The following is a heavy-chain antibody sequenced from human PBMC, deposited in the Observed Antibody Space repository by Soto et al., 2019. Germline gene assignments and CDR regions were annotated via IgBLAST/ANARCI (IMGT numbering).Heavy chain of an antibody. CDR3: AHSKVGYYYYGMDV. J-gene: IGHJ6*02. Sequence: QITLKESGPTLVKPTQTLTLTCTFSGFSLSTSGVGVGWIRQPPGKALEWLALIYWDDDKRYSPSLKSRHTSTKDTPKNQVDLTMTNMDPVDTATYYCAHSKVGYYYYGMDVWGQGTTVTVSS. CDR2: IYWDDDK. CDR1: GFSLSTSGVG. D-gene: IGHD2-15*01. V-gene: IGHV2-5*02.